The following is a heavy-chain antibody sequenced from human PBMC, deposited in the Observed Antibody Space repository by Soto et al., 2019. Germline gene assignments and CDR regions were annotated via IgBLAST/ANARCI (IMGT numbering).Heavy chain of an antibody. CDR2: TYYRSKRYN. Sequence: SQTLSLTCAISVDSVSSNSAAWHWIRQSPSRGLEWLGRTYYRSKRYNDYAVSVKGLFTINPNTSKNQFSLQLNSVTPEDTAVYYCARGEYYSGWHWGQGGLVTVSS. V-gene: IGHV6-1*01. J-gene: IGHJ4*02. D-gene: IGHD6-19*01. CDR3: ARGEYYSGWH. CDR1: VDSVSSNSAA.